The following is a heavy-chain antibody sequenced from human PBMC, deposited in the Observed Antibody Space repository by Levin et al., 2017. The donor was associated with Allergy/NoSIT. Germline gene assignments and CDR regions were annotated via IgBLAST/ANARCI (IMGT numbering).Heavy chain of an antibody. V-gene: IGHV4-39*01. CDR3: ATGPVGFGS. Sequence: SETLSLTCNVSAGSISSSPYYWGWIRQPPGKGLEWIGIIYDSVSTYYNPSLNSRVSISVDTSKNQFPLKLTSLTAPDTAVYYGATGPVGFGSWGQGILVTVSS. CDR1: AGSISSSPYY. CDR2: IYDSVST. J-gene: IGHJ4*02.